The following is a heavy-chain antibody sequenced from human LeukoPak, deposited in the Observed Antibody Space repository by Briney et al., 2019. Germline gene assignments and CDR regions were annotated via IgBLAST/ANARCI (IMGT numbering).Heavy chain of an antibody. Sequence: SETLSLTCTVSGGSISSYYWSWIRQPAGKGLEWIGRIYTSGSTNYNPSLKSRVTMSVDTSKNQFSLKLSSVTAADTAVYYCARDERYYDSSGYREFDPWGQGTLVTVSS. CDR2: IYTSGST. CDR3: ARDERYYDSSGYREFDP. D-gene: IGHD3-22*01. J-gene: IGHJ5*02. V-gene: IGHV4-4*07. CDR1: GGSISSYY.